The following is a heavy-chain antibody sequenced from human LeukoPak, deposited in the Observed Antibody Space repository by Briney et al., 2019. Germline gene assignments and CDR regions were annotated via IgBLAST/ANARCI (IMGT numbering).Heavy chain of an antibody. CDR3: ARHSGLWFGELSRHYFDY. Sequence: SETLSLTCTVSGGSISSSPNYWRWIRQPPGKGLEWIGCTYSGRTHYPPSLKSRVTISVDTSKNQFSLKLSSVTAADTAVYYCARHSGLWFGELSRHYFDYWGQGTLVSVSS. J-gene: IGHJ4*02. CDR1: GGSISSSPNY. D-gene: IGHD3-10*01. CDR2: TYSGRT. V-gene: IGHV4-39*01.